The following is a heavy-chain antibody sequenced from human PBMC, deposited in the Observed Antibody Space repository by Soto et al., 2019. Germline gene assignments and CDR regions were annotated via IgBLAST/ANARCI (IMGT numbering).Heavy chain of an antibody. V-gene: IGHV4-34*01. J-gene: IGHJ4*01. CDR1: GVPFSGFY. CDR3: ARAPKPITMIRKQPYYFDY. D-gene: IGHD3-10*01. Sequence: SETLSLTCAISGVPFSGFYWSWIRQPPGRGLEWIGEIDHSGSTKYNPPLKSRVTISVDTSKRQFSLNLRSVTAADTAVYYCARAPKPITMIRKQPYYFDYWGHGTLVTVSS. CDR2: IDHSGST.